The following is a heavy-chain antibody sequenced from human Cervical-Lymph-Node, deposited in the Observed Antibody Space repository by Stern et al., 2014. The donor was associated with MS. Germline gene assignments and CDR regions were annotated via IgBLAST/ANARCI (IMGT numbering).Heavy chain of an antibody. V-gene: IGHV1-69*01. Sequence: VQLVESGAEVKKPGSSVKVSCKASGGTFSSQAINWVRQAPGQGLEWVGGIIPIFGTPNYAQKVQDRVTITADESTSTAYMDLSSLRSEDTAVYYCATPSTVNVGGMDVWGQGTTVTVSS. CDR2: IIPIFGTP. CDR3: ATPSTVNVGGMDV. CDR1: GGTFSSQA. D-gene: IGHD4-17*01. J-gene: IGHJ6*02.